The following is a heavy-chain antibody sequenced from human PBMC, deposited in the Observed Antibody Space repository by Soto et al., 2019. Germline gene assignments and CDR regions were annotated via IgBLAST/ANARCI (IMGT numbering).Heavy chain of an antibody. J-gene: IGHJ4*02. Sequence: GGSLRLSCAASGFSFSSDSMGWVRQAPGKGLEWVSSISSSGSFMNYADSVKGRFTISRDNAKNSLYLQVSGLKDEDTAVYYCARDPPTGTTLDWADSWGQGTLVTVSS. CDR3: ARDPPTGTTLDWADS. CDR2: ISSSGSFM. CDR1: GFSFSSDS. D-gene: IGHD1-7*01. V-gene: IGHV3-21*01.